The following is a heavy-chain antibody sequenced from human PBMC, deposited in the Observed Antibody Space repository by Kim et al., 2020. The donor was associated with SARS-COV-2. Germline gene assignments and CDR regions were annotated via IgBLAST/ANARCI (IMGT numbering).Heavy chain of an antibody. V-gene: IGHV4-4*02. D-gene: IGHD6-19*01. CDR1: GGSISSSNW. J-gene: IGHJ4*02. Sequence: SETLSLTCAVSGGSISSSNWWSWVRQPPGKGLEWIGEISHMGSTNYNPSFKSRVTMSVDKSKNQFSLRLSSVTAADTAVYFCARERRVGVADTRGFDFWGQGTLVTVSS. CDR3: ARERRVGVADTRGFDF. CDR2: ISHMGST.